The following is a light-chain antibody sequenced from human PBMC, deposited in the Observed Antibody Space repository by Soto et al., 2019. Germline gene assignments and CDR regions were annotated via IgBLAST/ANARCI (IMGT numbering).Light chain of an antibody. CDR3: SSYTSSSTRV. J-gene: IGLJ2*01. V-gene: IGLV2-14*01. Sequence: QSALTQPASVSGSPGQSITISCTGTSSDVGGYNYVSWYQQHPGKAPKLMIYEVSNRPSGVSNRFFGSKSGNTASLTISGIQAEDEADYYCSSYTSSSTRVFGGGTKVTVL. CDR1: SSDVGGYNY. CDR2: EVS.